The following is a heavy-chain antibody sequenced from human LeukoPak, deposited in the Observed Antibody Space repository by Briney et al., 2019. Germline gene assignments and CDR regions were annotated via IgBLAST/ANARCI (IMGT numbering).Heavy chain of an antibody. CDR2: INHSGST. D-gene: IGHD4-17*01. J-gene: IGHJ4*02. CDR3: ARGSTVTSLSY. Sequence: PSETLSLTCAVYGGSFSGYYWSWIRQPPGKGLEWIGEINHSGSTNYNPSLKSRVSISVDTSQNQFSLKLRSVTAADTAVYYCARGSTVTSLSYWGQGTLVTVSS. V-gene: IGHV4-34*01. CDR1: GGSFSGYY.